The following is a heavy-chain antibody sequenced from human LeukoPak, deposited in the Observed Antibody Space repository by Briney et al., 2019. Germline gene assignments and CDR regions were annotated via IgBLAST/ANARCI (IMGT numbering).Heavy chain of an antibody. CDR2: IYYSGST. V-gene: IGHV4-30-4*01. CDR1: GGSISSGDYY. D-gene: IGHD5-12*01. J-gene: IGHJ3*02. CDR3: ARDSGYGAFDI. Sequence: PSETLSLTCTVSGGSISSGDYYWSWIRQPPGKGLEWIGYIYYSGSTYYSPSLKSRVTISVDTSKNQFSLKLSSVTAADTAVYYCARDSGYGAFDIWGQGTMVTVSS.